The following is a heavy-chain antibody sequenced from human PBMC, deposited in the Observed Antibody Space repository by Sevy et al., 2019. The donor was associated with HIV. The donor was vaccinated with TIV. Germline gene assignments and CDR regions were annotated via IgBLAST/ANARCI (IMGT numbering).Heavy chain of an antibody. CDR1: GFTFSDHY. Sequence: GSLRLSCVASGFTFSDHYMEWVRQAPGKGLEWVGRTRNKADGYTTEYAASVKGSFTISRDDSKNSLYVQRNSLKTEDTAVYYCATHAGIAAAGRVFDYWGQGTLVTVSS. CDR3: ATHAGIAAAGRVFDY. CDR2: TRNKADGYTT. J-gene: IGHJ4*02. D-gene: IGHD6-13*01. V-gene: IGHV3-72*01.